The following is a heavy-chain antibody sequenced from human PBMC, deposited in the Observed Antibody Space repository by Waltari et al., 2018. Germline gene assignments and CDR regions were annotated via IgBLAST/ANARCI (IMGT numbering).Heavy chain of an antibody. J-gene: IGHJ3*02. V-gene: IGHV4-38-2*01. CDR2: IYHSGST. CDR3: ARHWYSSSSGAFDI. Sequence: QVQLQESGPGLVKPSETLSLTCAVSGYSISSGYYWGWIRQPPGKGLEWIGSIYHSGSTYYIPALKSRVTITVDTSKNQFSLKLSSVTAADTAVYYCARHWYSSSSGAFDIWGQGTMVTVSS. CDR1: GYSISSGYY. D-gene: IGHD6-6*01.